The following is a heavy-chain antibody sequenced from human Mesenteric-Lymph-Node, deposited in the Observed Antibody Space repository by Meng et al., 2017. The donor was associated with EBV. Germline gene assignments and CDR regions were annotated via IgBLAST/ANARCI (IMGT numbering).Heavy chain of an antibody. Sequence: QIPLKDSGSPLVTPTQTLPLTCTFSGFSLSTSGVGVGWIPQPTGKALEWLALIYWDDDKRYSPSLKSRLTITKDTSKNQVVLTMTNMDPVDTATYYCARRPYSWNFDFWGQGTLVTVSS. CDR3: ARRPYSWNFDF. D-gene: IGHD1-26*01. J-gene: IGHJ4*02. CDR2: IYWDDDK. V-gene: IGHV2-5*02. CDR1: GFSLSTSGVG.